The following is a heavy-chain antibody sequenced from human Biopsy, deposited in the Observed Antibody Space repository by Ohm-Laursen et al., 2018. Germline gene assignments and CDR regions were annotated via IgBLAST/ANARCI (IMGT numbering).Heavy chain of an antibody. CDR3: ARDCNGDNCGVDF. CDR1: GGTSSNFA. Sequence: AVNVSCNASGGTSSNFAINWVRQAPGQGLECMGRIIPLIGLTNYAQKFQGRVTITADKFTNTVYMELSSLRSDDTAVYFCARDCNGDNCGVDFWGQGTLVTVS. J-gene: IGHJ4*02. V-gene: IGHV1-69*04. CDR2: IIPLIGLT. D-gene: IGHD2-15*01.